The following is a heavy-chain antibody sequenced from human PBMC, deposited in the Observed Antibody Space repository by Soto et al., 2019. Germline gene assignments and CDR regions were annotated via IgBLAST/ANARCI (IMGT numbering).Heavy chain of an antibody. J-gene: IGHJ3*02. Sequence: PSETLSLTCTVSGGSISSGDYYWSWIRQPPGKGLEWIGYIYYSGSTYYNPSLKSRVTISVDTSKNQFSLKLSSVTAAGTAVYYCARDGGVDTAMGLTRGAFDIWGQGTMVTVSS. V-gene: IGHV4-30-4*01. CDR3: ARDGGVDTAMGLTRGAFDI. D-gene: IGHD5-18*01. CDR1: GGSISSGDYY. CDR2: IYYSGST.